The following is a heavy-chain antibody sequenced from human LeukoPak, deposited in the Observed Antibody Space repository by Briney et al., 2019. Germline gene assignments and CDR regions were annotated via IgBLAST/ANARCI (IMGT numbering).Heavy chain of an antibody. D-gene: IGHD5-24*01. CDR3: ARESGRDGYIMGYYFDY. CDR2: ISAYNGNT. V-gene: IGHV1-18*01. J-gene: IGHJ4*02. CDR1: GYTFTSYG. Sequence: EASVKVSCTASGYTFTSYGISWVRQAPGQGLEWMGWISAYNGNTNYAQKLQGRVTMTTDTSTSTAYMELSSLRSEDTAVYYCARESGRDGYIMGYYFDYWGQGTLVTVSS.